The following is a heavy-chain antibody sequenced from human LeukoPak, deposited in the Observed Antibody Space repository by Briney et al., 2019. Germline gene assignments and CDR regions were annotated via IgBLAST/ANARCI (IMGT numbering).Heavy chain of an antibody. CDR3: AKEHLKYANDNRGSFDY. CDR1: GFPFSETA. J-gene: IGHJ4*02. V-gene: IGHV3-23*01. D-gene: IGHD3-22*01. CDR2: ITRGGSP. Sequence: PGGSLRLSCVASGFPFSETAMTWVRQAPGKGLEWLSVITRGGSPYYADSVKGRFTISRDNARNTVYLQLNSLRNEDTALYYCAKEHLKYANDNRGSFDYWDQGTLVTVSS.